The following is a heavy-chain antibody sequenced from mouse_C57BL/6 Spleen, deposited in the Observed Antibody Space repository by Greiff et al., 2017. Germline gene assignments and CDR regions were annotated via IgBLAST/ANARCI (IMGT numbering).Heavy chain of an antibody. V-gene: IGHV14-4*01. Sequence: EVKLVESGAELVRPGASVKLSCTASGFNIKDDYMHWVKQRPEQGLEWIGWIDPENGDTEYASKFQGKATITADTSSNTAYLQLSSLTSEDTAVYYCTTGAQAGLSYWGQGTSVTVSS. D-gene: IGHD3-2*02. CDR3: TTGAQAGLSY. CDR2: IDPENGDT. J-gene: IGHJ4*01. CDR1: GFNIKDDY.